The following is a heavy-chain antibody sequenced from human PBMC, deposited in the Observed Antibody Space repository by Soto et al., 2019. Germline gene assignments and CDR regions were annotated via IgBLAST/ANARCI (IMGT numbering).Heavy chain of an antibody. CDR1: GGTFSSYA. CDR2: IIPIFGTA. D-gene: IGHD2-21*02. Sequence: VASVKVSCKASGGTFSSYAIGWVRQAPGQGLEWMGGIIPIFGTANYAQKFQGRVTITADESTSTAYMELSSLRSEDTAVYYCARCGGDCYDYYYYGMDVWGQGTTVTVSS. V-gene: IGHV1-69*13. J-gene: IGHJ6*02. CDR3: ARCGGDCYDYYYYGMDV.